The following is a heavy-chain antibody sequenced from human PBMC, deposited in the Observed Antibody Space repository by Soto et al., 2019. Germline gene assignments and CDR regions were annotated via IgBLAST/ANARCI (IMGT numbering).Heavy chain of an antibody. D-gene: IGHD3-3*01. J-gene: IGHJ6*02. CDR2: MNPNSGNT. V-gene: IGHV1-8*01. CDR1: GYTFTSYD. Sequence: GASVKVSCKASGYTFTSYDINWVRQATGQGLEWMGWMNPNSGNTGYAQKFQGRVTMTRNTSISTAYMELSSLRSEDTAVYYCARGQSSHYDFWSGYSTRFVGMDVWGQGTTVTVSS. CDR3: ARGQSSHYDFWSGYSTRFVGMDV.